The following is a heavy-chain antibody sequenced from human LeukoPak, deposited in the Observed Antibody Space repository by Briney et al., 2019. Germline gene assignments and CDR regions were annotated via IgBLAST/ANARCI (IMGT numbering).Heavy chain of an antibody. Sequence: EASVKVSCKASGYTFTGYYMHWVRQAPGQGLEWMGWINPNSGGTNYAQKFRGRVTMTRDTSISTAYMELSRLRSDDTAVYYCARAGWLLYSGYYYYYGMDVWGQGTTVTVSS. CDR1: GYTFTGYY. J-gene: IGHJ6*02. D-gene: IGHD5-12*01. CDR3: ARAGWLLYSGYYYYYGMDV. V-gene: IGHV1-2*02. CDR2: INPNSGGT.